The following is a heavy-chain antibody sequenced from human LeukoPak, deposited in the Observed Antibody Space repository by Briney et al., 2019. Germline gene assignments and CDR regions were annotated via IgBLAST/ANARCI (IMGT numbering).Heavy chain of an antibody. Sequence: SETLSLTCTVSGGSISSGSYYWSWIRQPAGKGLEWIGRIYTSGSTNYNPSLKSRVTMSVDTSKNQFSLKLSSVTAADTAVYYCARIGEEEVSAAYYMDVWGKGTTVTVSS. V-gene: IGHV4-61*02. D-gene: IGHD2-21*01. J-gene: IGHJ6*03. CDR3: ARIGEEEVSAAYYMDV. CDR1: GGSISSGSYY. CDR2: IYTSGST.